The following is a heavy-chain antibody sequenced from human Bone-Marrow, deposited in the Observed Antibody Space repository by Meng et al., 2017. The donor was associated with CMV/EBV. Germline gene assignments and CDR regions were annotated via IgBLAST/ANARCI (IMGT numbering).Heavy chain of an antibody. CDR2: IYYSGST. CDR1: GGSISSSSYY. CDR3: ASPSLTTHSYYGMDV. D-gene: IGHD4-11*01. V-gene: IGHV4-39*07. Sequence: SETLSLTCTVSGGSISSSSYYWGWIRQPPGKGLEWIGSIYYSGSTYHNPSLKSRVTISVDTSKNQFSLKLSSVTAADTAVYYCASPSLTTHSYYGMDVWGQGTTVTVSS. J-gene: IGHJ6*02.